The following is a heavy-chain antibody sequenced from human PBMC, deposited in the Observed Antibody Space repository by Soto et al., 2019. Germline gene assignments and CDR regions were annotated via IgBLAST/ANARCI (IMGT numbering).Heavy chain of an antibody. CDR2: IYSGGST. V-gene: IGHV3-53*02. CDR1: GFIVSSNY. CDR3: ARELGGWDDYYYGMDV. D-gene: IGHD3-16*01. Sequence: EVQLVETGGGLIQPGGSLRLSCAASGFIVSSNYMNWVRQAPGKGLEWVSVIYSGGSTYYADSVKGRFTISRDNSKNTLYLRMNTLRAEDTAVYYCARELGGWDDYYYGMDVWGQGTTVTVS. J-gene: IGHJ6*02.